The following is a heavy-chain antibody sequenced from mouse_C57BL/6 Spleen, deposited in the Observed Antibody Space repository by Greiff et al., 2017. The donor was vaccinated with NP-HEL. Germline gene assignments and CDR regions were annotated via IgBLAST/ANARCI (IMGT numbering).Heavy chain of an antibody. CDR1: GYTFTSYW. D-gene: IGHD1-1*01. CDR2: INPSNGGT. Sequence: VQLQQPGTELVKPGASVKLSCKASGYTFTSYWMHWVKQRPGQGLEWIGNINPSNGGTNYNEKFKSKATLTVDKSSSTAYMQLSSLTSEDSAVYYCARSPIDYYGSSDYWGLGTTLTVSS. V-gene: IGHV1-53*01. J-gene: IGHJ2*01. CDR3: ARSPIDYYGSSDY.